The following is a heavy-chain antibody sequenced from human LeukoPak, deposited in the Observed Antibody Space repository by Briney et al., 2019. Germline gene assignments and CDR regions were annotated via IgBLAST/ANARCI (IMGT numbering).Heavy chain of an antibody. V-gene: IGHV3-7*01. CDR1: GFTLSSYW. Sequence: PGGSLRLSCAASGFTLSSYWMSWVRQAPGKGLEWVANIKQDGSEKYYVDSVKGRFTISRDNAKNSLYLQMNSLRAEDTAVYYCARAYYDFWSGPDDAFDIWGQGTMVTVSS. CDR3: ARAYYDFWSGPDDAFDI. D-gene: IGHD3-3*01. CDR2: IKQDGSEK. J-gene: IGHJ3*02.